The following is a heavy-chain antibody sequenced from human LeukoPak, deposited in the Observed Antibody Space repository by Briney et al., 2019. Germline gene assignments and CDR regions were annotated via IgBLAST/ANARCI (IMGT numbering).Heavy chain of an antibody. CDR1: GGTFSSYA. J-gene: IGHJ6*03. V-gene: IGHV1-69*05. D-gene: IGHD1-7*01. CDR2: IILIFGTA. CDR3: ARGTRGYYYYYMDV. Sequence: ASVTVSCKASGGTFSSYAISWVRQAPGQGLEWMGGIILIFGTANYAQKFQGRVTITTDESTSTAYMELSSLRSEDTAVYYCARGTRGYYYYYMDVWGKRTTVTVSS.